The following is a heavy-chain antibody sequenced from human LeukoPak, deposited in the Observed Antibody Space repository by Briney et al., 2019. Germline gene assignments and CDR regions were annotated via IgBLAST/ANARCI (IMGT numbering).Heavy chain of an antibody. D-gene: IGHD3-22*01. V-gene: IGHV4-4*07. CDR1: GGTMTNYY. CDR2: IYSSGST. J-gene: IGHJ4*02. Sequence: SETLSLTCTVSGGTMTNYYWSWIRQPAGKELEWIGRIYSSGSTNYNPSLKCRVTMSVDTSKNQFSLNLTSVTVADMAVYFCARVGVVESSGYHDYYFDFWGQGSLVTVSS. CDR3: ARVGVVESSGYHDYYFDF.